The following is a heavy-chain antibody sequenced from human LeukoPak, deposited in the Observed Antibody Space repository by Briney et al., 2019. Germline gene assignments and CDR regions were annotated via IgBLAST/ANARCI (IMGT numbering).Heavy chain of an antibody. Sequence: ASVKVSXKASGYTFTGYYMHWVRQAPGQGLEWMGWINPNSGGTNYAQKFQGRVTMTRDTPISTAYMELSRLRSDDTAVYYCARDRRYYDFWSGYYLHDAFDIWGQGAMVTVSS. CDR2: INPNSGGT. V-gene: IGHV1-2*02. CDR3: ARDRRYYDFWSGYYLHDAFDI. D-gene: IGHD3-3*01. CDR1: GYTFTGYY. J-gene: IGHJ3*02.